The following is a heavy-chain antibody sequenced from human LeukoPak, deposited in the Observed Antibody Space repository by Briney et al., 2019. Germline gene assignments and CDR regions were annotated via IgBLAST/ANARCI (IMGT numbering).Heavy chain of an antibody. D-gene: IGHD6-19*01. V-gene: IGHV1-2*02. CDR3: ARGGGRWLAYYYYYMDV. J-gene: IGHJ6*03. CDR2: INPNSGDT. CDR1: GYTFTRFY. Sequence: ASVKVSCKASGYTFTRFYMHWVRQAPGQGLEWMGWINPNSGDTNYAQKFQGRVTMTRDTSISTAYMELSRLRSDDTAVYYCARGGGRWLAYYYYYMDVWGKGTTVTVSS.